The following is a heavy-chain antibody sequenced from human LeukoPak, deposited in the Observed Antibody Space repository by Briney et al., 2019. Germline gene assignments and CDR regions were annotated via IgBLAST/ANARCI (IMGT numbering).Heavy chain of an antibody. D-gene: IGHD3-22*01. Sequence: SQTLSLTCTVSGGSISSGDYSWSWIRQPPGKGLEWIGYIYYSGSTYYNPSLKSRVTISVDTSKNQFSLKLSSVTAADTAVYYCARDPPYYYDSSGYGMDVWGQGTTVTVSS. J-gene: IGHJ6*02. V-gene: IGHV4-30-4*01. CDR3: ARDPPYYYDSSGYGMDV. CDR2: IYYSGST. CDR1: GGSISSGDYS.